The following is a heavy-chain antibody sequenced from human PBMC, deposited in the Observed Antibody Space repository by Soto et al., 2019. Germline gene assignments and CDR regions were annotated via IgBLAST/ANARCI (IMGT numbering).Heavy chain of an antibody. Sequence: KPSGTLSLTCTVSGGSISNYFWNWIRQPPGKGLEWIGYIYYSGSTNYNPSLKSRVTISVDTSKNQFSLKLSSVAAADTAIYYCARAWHEYSDSWNAFDIWGQGTMVT. J-gene: IGHJ3*02. CDR2: IYYSGST. CDR1: GGSISNYF. CDR3: ARAWHEYSDSWNAFDI. V-gene: IGHV4-59*01. D-gene: IGHD4-17*01.